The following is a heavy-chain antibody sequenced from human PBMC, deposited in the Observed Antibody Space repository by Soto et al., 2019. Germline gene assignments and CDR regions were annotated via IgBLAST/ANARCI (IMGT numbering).Heavy chain of an antibody. CDR2: IYSGGST. J-gene: IGHJ4*02. V-gene: IGHV3-53*01. Sequence: GGSLRLSCAASGFTVSSNYMSWVRQAPGKGLEWVSVIYSGGSTYYADSVKGRFTISRGNSKNTLYLQMNSLRAEDTAVYYCARDRRGYSYGYFDYWGQGTLVTVSS. CDR1: GFTVSSNY. CDR3: ARDRRGYSYGYFDY. D-gene: IGHD5-18*01.